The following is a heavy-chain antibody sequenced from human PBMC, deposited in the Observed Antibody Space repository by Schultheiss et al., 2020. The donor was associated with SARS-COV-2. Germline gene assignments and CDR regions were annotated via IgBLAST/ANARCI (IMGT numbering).Heavy chain of an antibody. CDR2: ISSSSSYI. V-gene: IGHV3-21*01. Sequence: GGSLRLSCAASGFNFSSYDMHWVRQATGKGLEWVSSISSSSSYIYYADSVKGRFTISRDNSKNTLYLQMNSLRAEDTAVYYCAREVGAARDYWGQGTLVTVSS. J-gene: IGHJ4*02. CDR3: AREVGAARDY. D-gene: IGHD6-6*01. CDR1: GFNFSSYD.